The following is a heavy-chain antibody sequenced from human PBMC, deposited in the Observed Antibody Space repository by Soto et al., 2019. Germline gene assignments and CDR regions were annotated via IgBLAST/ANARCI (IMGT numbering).Heavy chain of an antibody. CDR2: ISGSGGRT. V-gene: IGHV3-23*01. D-gene: IGHD3-22*01. CDR3: AKDPNDSSGYYLSYFDY. Sequence: EVQLLESGGGLVQPGGSLRLSCAASGFTFSSYAMSWVRQAPGKGLEWVSAISGSGGRTYYADSVKGRFTISRDNSKNTLYLQINSLRAEDTAVYYCAKDPNDSSGYYLSYFDYWGQGTLVTVSS. J-gene: IGHJ4*02. CDR1: GFTFSSYA.